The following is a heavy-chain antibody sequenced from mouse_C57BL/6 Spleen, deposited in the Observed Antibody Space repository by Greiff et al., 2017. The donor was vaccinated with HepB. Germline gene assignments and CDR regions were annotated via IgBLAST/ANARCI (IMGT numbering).Heavy chain of an antibody. CDR2: IDPENGDT. CDR1: GFNIKDDY. D-gene: IGHD1-1*01. CDR3: TTHYYGSTYYFDY. J-gene: IGHJ2*01. Sequence: VQLQQSGAELVRPGASVKLSCTASGFNIKDDYMHWVKQRPEQGLEWIGWIDPENGDTEYASKFQGKATITADTSSNTAYLQLSSLTSEDTAVHYCTTHYYGSTYYFDYWGQGTTLTVSS. V-gene: IGHV14-4*01.